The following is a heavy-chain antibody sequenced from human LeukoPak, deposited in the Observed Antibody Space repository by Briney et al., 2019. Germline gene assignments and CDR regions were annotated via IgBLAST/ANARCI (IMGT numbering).Heavy chain of an antibody. V-gene: IGHV3-21*01. CDR2: ISDSGSDR. CDR1: GFTLNSYD. CDR3: ARDAPPPESCRSPSCYTGYIDL. Sequence: GGSLRLSCAASGFTLNSYDINWVRQAPGKGLEWVSSISDSGSDRNYADSVKGRFAISRDNATNSVPLQMNSLRTEDTALYYCARDAPPPESCRSPSCYTGYIDLWGRGTLVTVSS. D-gene: IGHD2-2*02. J-gene: IGHJ2*01.